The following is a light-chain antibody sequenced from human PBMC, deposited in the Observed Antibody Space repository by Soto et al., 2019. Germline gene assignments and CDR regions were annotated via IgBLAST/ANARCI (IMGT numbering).Light chain of an antibody. J-gene: IGKJ1*01. Sequence: DIQMTQSPSTLSESLGDKVTIPCRPIQGINKCWAWHQQKPGKAPKLLIYDASSLQSGVPPRFSGSGSGTEFTLTIRSLQPDDIATYYCQQYSSYSAWTFGEGTKVEIK. V-gene: IGKV1-5*01. CDR1: QGINKC. CDR3: QQYSSYSAWT. CDR2: DAS.